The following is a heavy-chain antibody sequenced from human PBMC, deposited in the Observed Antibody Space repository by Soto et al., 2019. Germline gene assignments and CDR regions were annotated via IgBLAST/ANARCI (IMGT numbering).Heavy chain of an antibody. J-gene: IGHJ6*03. D-gene: IGHD6-13*01. CDR2: MNPNSGNT. Sequence: ASVKVSCKASGYTFTSYDINWARQATGQGLEWMGWMNPNSGNTGYAQKFQGRVTMTRNTSISTAYMELSSLRSEDTAVYYCARGQDSSSWVYYYYMDVWGKGTTVTVSS. V-gene: IGHV1-8*01. CDR1: GYTFTSYD. CDR3: ARGQDSSSWVYYYYMDV.